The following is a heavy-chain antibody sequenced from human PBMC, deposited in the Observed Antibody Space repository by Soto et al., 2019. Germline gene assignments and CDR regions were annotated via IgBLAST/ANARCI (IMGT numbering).Heavy chain of an antibody. CDR3: ACPLYSSSSRYFDH. CDR1: GFTFSSFW. D-gene: IGHD6-6*01. CDR2: VNSDGSST. V-gene: IGHV3-74*01. J-gene: IGHJ4*02. Sequence: EVQLVESGGGLVQPGGSLRLSCATSGFTFSSFWMHWVRQAPGKGLVWVSRVNSDGSSTSYADSVKGRFTISRDNAKNTLYLQMNSLRAEDTAVYYCACPLYSSSSRYFDHWGQGTLVTVSS.